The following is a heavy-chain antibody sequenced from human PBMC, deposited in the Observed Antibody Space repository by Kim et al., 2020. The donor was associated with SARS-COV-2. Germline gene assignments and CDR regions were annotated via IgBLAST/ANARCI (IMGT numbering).Heavy chain of an antibody. CDR3: AKGRGMATSNAIFDY. D-gene: IGHD5-12*01. Sequence: DSVKGRFTISRDNSKNTLYLQMNSLRAEDTAVYYCAKGRGMATSNAIFDYWGQGTLVTVSS. V-gene: IGHV3-23*01. J-gene: IGHJ4*02.